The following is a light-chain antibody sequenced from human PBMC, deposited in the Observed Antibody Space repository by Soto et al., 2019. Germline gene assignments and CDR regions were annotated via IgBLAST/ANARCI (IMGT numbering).Light chain of an antibody. CDR2: DAS. V-gene: IGKV3-11*01. J-gene: IGKJ4*01. Sequence: EIVLTQSPATLSLSPGNRATLSCRASESVSRYLAWYQQKPGQAPRLLIYDASNRATGIPARFSGSGSGTYFTLTITSLEPEDFAVYYCQQRSNWPSTFGGGTKVEIK. CDR1: ESVSRY. CDR3: QQRSNWPST.